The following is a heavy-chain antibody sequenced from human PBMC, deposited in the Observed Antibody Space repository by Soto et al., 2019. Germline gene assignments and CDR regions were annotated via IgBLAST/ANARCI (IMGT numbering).Heavy chain of an antibody. CDR3: AIADYGDDDY. V-gene: IGHV1-18*01. Sequence: QLQLVQSGPEAKKPGASVKVSCKASGYTFATSTISWLRQAPGRGPEWMGWIKAYSGNTNYAQKLQGRLTMTTDTSTITAYIELRSLTTDVRAIYYCAIADYGDDDYWGQGTLVTVSS. CDR1: GYTFATST. CDR2: IKAYSGNT. J-gene: IGHJ4*02. D-gene: IGHD4-17*01.